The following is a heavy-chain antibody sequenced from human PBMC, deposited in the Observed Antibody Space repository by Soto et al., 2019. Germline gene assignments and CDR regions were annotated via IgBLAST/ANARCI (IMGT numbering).Heavy chain of an antibody. CDR1: GDSVSSNSAA. V-gene: IGHV6-1*01. J-gene: IGHJ5*02. D-gene: IGHD3-10*01. CDR3: ARGMNVLLWFGGSNWFDP. Sequence: SQTLSLTCAISGDSVSSNSAAWNWIRQSPSRGLEWLGRTYYRSKWYNDYAVSVKSRITINPDTSKNQFSLQLNSVTPEDTAVYYCARGMNVLLWFGGSNWFDPWGQGTLVTVSS. CDR2: TYYRSKWYN.